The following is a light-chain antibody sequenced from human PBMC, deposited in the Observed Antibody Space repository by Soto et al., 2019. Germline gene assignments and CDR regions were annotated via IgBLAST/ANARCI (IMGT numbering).Light chain of an antibody. CDR2: RAS. J-gene: IGLJ2*01. V-gene: IGLV1-47*01. CDR3: SAWDDTLHGLV. Sequence: QSVLTQPPSASGTPGQRVTISCSGSSSNIGSNYVYWYQQVPGTAPRLLMYRASQRPSGVPDRFSGSKSGTSASLAISGLRSEDEADYYCSAWDDTLHGLVFGGGTKRTVL. CDR1: SSNIGSNY.